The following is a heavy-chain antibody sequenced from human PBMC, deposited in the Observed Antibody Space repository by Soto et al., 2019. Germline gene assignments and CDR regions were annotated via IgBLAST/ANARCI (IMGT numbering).Heavy chain of an antibody. Sequence: GASVKVSCKASGYTFTSYYMHWVRQAPGQGLEWMGIINPSGGSTSYAQKFQGRVTMTRDTSTSTVYMELSSLRSEDTAVYYCARDLRPIVGATTAWFDPWGQGTLVTVSS. CDR2: INPSGGST. J-gene: IGHJ5*02. D-gene: IGHD1-26*01. V-gene: IGHV1-46*01. CDR3: ARDLRPIVGATTAWFDP. CDR1: GYTFTSYY.